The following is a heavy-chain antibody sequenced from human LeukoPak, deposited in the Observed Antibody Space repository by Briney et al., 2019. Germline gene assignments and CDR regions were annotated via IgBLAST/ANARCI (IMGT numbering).Heavy chain of an antibody. V-gene: IGHV4-59*01. Sequence: PSETLSLTCTVPGGSISSYYWSWIRQPPGKGLEGIGYIYYSGSTNYNPSLKSRVTISVDTSKNQFSLKLSSVTAADTAVYYCARRHITIFGVVMDYWGQGTLVTVSS. J-gene: IGHJ4*02. CDR1: GGSISSYY. D-gene: IGHD3-3*01. CDR2: IYYSGST. CDR3: ARRHITIFGVVMDY.